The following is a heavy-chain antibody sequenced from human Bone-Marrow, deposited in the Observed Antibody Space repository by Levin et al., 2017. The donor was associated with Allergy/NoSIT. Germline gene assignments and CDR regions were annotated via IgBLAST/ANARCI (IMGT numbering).Heavy chain of an antibody. V-gene: IGHV3-74*01. CDR2: INSDGSST. J-gene: IGHJ5*02. Sequence: GGSLRLSCAASGFTFSSYWMHWVRQAPGKGLVWVSRINSDGSSTSYADSVKGRFTISRDNAKNTLYLQMNSLRAEDTAVYYCARVSHCTNGVCYTGWFDPWGQGTLVTVSS. D-gene: IGHD2-8*01. CDR3: ARVSHCTNGVCYTGWFDP. CDR1: GFTFSSYW.